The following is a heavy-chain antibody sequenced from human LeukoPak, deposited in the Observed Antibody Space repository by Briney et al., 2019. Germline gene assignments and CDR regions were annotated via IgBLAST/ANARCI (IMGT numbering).Heavy chain of an antibody. D-gene: IGHD4-17*01. J-gene: IGHJ4*02. V-gene: IGHV1-2*02. CDR2: INPNSGGT. CDR3: ARDQDYGDLWDYFDY. Sequence: ASVKVSCKASGYTFTGYYMHWVRQAPGQGLEWMGWINPNSGGTNYAQKLQGRVTMTTDTSTSTAYMELRSLRSDDTAVYYCARDQDYGDLWDYFDYWGQGTLVTVSS. CDR1: GYTFTGYY.